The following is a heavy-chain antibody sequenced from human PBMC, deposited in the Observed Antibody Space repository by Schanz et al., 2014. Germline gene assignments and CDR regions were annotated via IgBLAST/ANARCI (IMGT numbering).Heavy chain of an antibody. V-gene: IGHV3-23*01. CDR1: GFSFSSYA. CDR3: AKGRFGELSAFDI. J-gene: IGHJ3*02. CDR2: IGVDGTTT. D-gene: IGHD3-10*01. Sequence: EVQLLESGGGLVEPGGSLRLSCAASGFSFSSYAMGWVRQARGKGLEWGSVIGVDGTTTYYADSVKGRFTISRDNSKNTLYLQMNSLRAEDTAVYYCAKGRFGELSAFDIWGQGTMVTVSS.